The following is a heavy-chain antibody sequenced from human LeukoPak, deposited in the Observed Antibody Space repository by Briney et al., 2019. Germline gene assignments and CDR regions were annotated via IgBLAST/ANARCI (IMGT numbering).Heavy chain of an antibody. V-gene: IGHV3-30-3*01. Sequence: PGGSLRLSCAASGFTFSRYAVHWVRQAPGKGLAWVSFISYDGSNKYYADSVKGRFSISRDNSKNTLYLQMNSLRVEDTAVYYCAYDFWGQGTLVTVSS. D-gene: IGHD3/OR15-3a*01. CDR2: ISYDGSNK. CDR3: AYDF. J-gene: IGHJ4*02. CDR1: GFTFSRYA.